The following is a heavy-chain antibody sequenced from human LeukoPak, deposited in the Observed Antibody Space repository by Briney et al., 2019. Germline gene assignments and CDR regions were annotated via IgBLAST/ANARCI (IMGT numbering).Heavy chain of an antibody. CDR2: VYYSGSA. CDR3: ARPRGDSYGYVDY. CDR1: GGSISSSSYY. V-gene: IGHV4-39*01. J-gene: IGHJ4*02. D-gene: IGHD5-18*01. Sequence: SETLSLTCTVSGGSISSSSYYWGWFRQPPGKGLEWIGSVYYSGSACYNPSLKSRVTISVDTSKNQFSLRLSSVTAADTAVYYCARPRGDSYGYVDYWGQGTLVTVSS.